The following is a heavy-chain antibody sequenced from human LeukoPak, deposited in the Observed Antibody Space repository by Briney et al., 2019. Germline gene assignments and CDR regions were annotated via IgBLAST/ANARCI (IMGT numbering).Heavy chain of an antibody. D-gene: IGHD3-10*01. CDR1: GFTFSNFA. CDR3: AKDLAFYASGNYFDH. V-gene: IGHV3-23*01. J-gene: IGHJ4*02. Sequence: GGSLRLSCGASGFTFSNFAFSWVRQAPGKGLEWVSSISGRGDTSYYADSVKGRFTVSRDNSKNTLSLYMNSLRVEDTAVYYCAKDLAFYASGNYFDHWGQGTLVTVSS. CDR2: ISGRGDTS.